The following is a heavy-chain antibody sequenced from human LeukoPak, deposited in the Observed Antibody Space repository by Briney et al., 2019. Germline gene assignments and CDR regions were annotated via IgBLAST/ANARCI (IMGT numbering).Heavy chain of an antibody. Sequence: SETLSLTCTVSGGSISSGGYSWSWIRQHPGKGLEWIGYIYYSGSTYYNPSLKSRVTISVDTSKNQFSLKLSSVTAADTAVYYCARDGGYSGYDDAYWGQGTLVTVSS. D-gene: IGHD5-12*01. J-gene: IGHJ4*02. CDR2: IYYSGST. V-gene: IGHV4-31*03. CDR1: GGSISSGGYS. CDR3: ARDGGYSGYDDAY.